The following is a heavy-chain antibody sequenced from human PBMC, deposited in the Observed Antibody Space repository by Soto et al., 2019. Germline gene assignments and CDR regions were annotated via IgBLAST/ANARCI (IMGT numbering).Heavy chain of an antibody. D-gene: IGHD3-3*01. Sequence: QVQLQQWGAGLLKPSETLSLTCAVYGGSFSGYYWSWIRQPPGKGLEWIGEINHSGRTNYNPSLKSRVTISVDTSKNQFSLKLSSVTAADTAVYYCARGYDFWSGYYRSYYYMDVWGKGTTVTVSS. J-gene: IGHJ6*03. V-gene: IGHV4-34*01. CDR3: ARGYDFWSGYYRSYYYMDV. CDR2: INHSGRT. CDR1: GGSFSGYY.